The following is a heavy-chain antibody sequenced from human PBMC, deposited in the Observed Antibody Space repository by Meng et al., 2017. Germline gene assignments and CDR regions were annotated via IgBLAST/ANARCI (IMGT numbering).Heavy chain of an antibody. V-gene: IGHV4-59*01. CDR2: IYYSGST. D-gene: IGHD6-13*01. CDR1: GGSISSYY. Sequence: SETLSLTCTVSGGSISSYYWSWIRQPPGKGLEWIGYIYYSGSTNYNPSLKSRVTISVDTSKNQFSLKLSSVTAADTAVYYCARAPYSSSWVGYYFDYWGQGTLVTVSS. CDR3: ARAPYSSSWVGYYFDY. J-gene: IGHJ4*02.